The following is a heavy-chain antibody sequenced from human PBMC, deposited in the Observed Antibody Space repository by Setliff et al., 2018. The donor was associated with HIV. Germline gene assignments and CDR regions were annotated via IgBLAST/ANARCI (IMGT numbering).Heavy chain of an antibody. D-gene: IGHD3-3*01. CDR2: INVNNDAT. V-gene: IGHV1-2*02. J-gene: IGHJ4*02. Sequence: GASVKVSCKASGYTFTSHYIHWVRQAPGQGLEWMGWINVNNDATNYAQKFQGRVSMTRDTSISTAYMELRSLTSDDTAVYYCARNIGMHYDFWSAYDYWGQGALVTVSS. CDR1: GYTFTSHY. CDR3: ARNIGMHYDFWSAYDY.